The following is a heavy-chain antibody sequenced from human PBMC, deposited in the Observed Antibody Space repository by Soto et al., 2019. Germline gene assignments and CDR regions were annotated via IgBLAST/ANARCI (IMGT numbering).Heavy chain of an antibody. D-gene: IGHD2-2*01. CDR1: GYTFTGYY. CDR2: INPNSGGT. V-gene: IGHV1-2*02. CDR3: ARAEIVVVPAAIWFDP. Sequence: GAAVKVSCKACGYTFTGYYMHWVRQAPGQGLEWMGWINPNSGGTNYAQKFQGRVTMTRDTSISTAYMELSRLRSDDTAVYYCARAEIVVVPAAIWFDPWGQGTLVTVSS. J-gene: IGHJ5*02.